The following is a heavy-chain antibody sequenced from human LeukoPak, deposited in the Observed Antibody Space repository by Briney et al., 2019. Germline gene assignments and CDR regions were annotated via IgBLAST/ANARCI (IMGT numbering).Heavy chain of an antibody. CDR1: GFTFSSYA. Sequence: PGGSLRLSRAASGFTFSSYAMHWVRQAPGKGLEWVAVISYDGSNKYYADSVKGRFTISRDNSKNTLYLQMNSLRAEDTAVYYCAGPTITMVRGVITPSSGYWGQGTLVTVSS. CDR2: ISYDGSNK. D-gene: IGHD3-10*01. V-gene: IGHV3-30-3*01. CDR3: AGPTITMVRGVITPSSGY. J-gene: IGHJ4*02.